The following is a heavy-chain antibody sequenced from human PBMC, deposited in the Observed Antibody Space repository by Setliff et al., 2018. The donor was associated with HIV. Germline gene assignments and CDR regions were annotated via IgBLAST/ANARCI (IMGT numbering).Heavy chain of an antibody. CDR1: GGSISSGSYY. CDR3: ARYYYGSGSRRGTFDI. J-gene: IGHJ3*02. CDR2: LYTSGST. Sequence: ASETLSLTCTVSGGSISSGSYYWSWIRQPAGKGLEWIGRLYTSGSTNYSPSLKSRVTISVDTSKNQFSLKLSSVTAADTAVYYCARYYYGSGSRRGTFDIWGQGTMVTV. V-gene: IGHV4-61*02. D-gene: IGHD3-10*01.